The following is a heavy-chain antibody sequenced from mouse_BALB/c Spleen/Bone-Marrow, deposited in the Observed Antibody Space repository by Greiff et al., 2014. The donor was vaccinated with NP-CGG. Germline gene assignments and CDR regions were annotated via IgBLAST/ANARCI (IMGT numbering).Heavy chain of an antibody. V-gene: IGHV1-4*01. CDR2: IIPSSGYT. D-gene: IGHD1-1*01. CDR1: GYTFTTYT. J-gene: IGHJ4*01. Sequence: QVQLQQSGAELARPGASVKMSCKASGYTFTTYTIHWMKQRPRQGLEWIGYIIPSSGYTNYNQKFKDKATLTADKSSSTAYMQLSSLTPEDSAVYYCAIRYYAMDYWGQGTSVTVSS. CDR3: AIRYYAMDY.